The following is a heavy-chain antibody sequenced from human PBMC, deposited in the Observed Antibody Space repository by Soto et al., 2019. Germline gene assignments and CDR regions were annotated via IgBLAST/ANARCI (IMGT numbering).Heavy chain of an antibody. V-gene: IGHV3-30*03. CDR2: ISYDGSNK. CDR1: GFTFSSYG. D-gene: IGHD6-6*01. CDR3: ATALSKSIERRPFAY. Sequence: GGSLRLSCAASGFTFSSYGMHWVRQAPGKGLEWVAVISYDGSNKYYADSVKGRFTISRDNSKNTLYLQMNSLRAEDTAVYYCATALSKSIERRPFAYCGQGTLVLVSS. J-gene: IGHJ4*02.